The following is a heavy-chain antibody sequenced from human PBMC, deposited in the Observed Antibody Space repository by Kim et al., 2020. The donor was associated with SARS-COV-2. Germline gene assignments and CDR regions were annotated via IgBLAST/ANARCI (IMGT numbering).Heavy chain of an antibody. Sequence: SGKGRYTISRDNSRNTLYLQMNSLRAEDTAVYYCAKGTSSWAGMPGWFDPWGQGTLVTVSS. J-gene: IGHJ5*02. D-gene: IGHD6-13*01. V-gene: IGHV3-23*01. CDR3: AKGTSSWAGMPGWFDP.